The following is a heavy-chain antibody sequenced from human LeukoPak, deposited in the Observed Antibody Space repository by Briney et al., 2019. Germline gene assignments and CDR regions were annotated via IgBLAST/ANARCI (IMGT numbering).Heavy chain of an antibody. D-gene: IGHD2-2*01. CDR2: IRYDGSNK. CDR3: AKAGLYCSSTSCYHYYYYYMDV. Sequence: PGGSLRLSCAASGFTFSSYGMHWVRQAPGKGLEWVAFIRYDGSNKYYADSVKGRFTISRDNSKNTLYLQMNSLRAEDTAVYYCAKAGLYCSSTSCYHYYYYYMDVWGKGTTVTASS. CDR1: GFTFSSYG. V-gene: IGHV3-30*02. J-gene: IGHJ6*03.